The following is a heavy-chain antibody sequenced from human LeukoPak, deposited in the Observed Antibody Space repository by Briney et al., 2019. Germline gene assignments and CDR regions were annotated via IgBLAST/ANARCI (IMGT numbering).Heavy chain of an antibody. CDR1: GGSISSYY. J-gene: IGHJ4*02. CDR2: IYYSGST. Sequence: SETLSLTCTVSGGSISSYYWSWLRQPPGKGLEWIGYIYYSGSTNYNPSLKSRVTISVDTSKNQFSLKLSSVTAADTAVYYRAREMITMVRGVMTDYFDYWGQGTLVTVSS. D-gene: IGHD3-10*01. V-gene: IGHV4-59*01. CDR3: AREMITMVRGVMTDYFDY.